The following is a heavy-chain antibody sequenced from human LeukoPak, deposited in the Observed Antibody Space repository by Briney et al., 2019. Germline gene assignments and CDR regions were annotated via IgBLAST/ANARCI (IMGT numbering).Heavy chain of an antibody. CDR1: GFTFRDYP. D-gene: IGHD3-22*01. V-gene: IGHV3-30*04. Sequence: GGSLRLSCAASGFTFRDYPVHWVRQAPGKGLEWVTVISYDGTTKYYADSVKGRFTISRDNSRNTLYLQMNNLRTEDTAVYYCASPYYYDGSSYYHFFDHWGQGTLVTVSS. CDR3: ASPYYYDGSSYYHFFDH. CDR2: ISYDGTTK. J-gene: IGHJ4*02.